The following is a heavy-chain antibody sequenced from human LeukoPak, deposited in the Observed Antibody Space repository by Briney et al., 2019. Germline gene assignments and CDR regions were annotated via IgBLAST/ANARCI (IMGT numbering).Heavy chain of an antibody. J-gene: IGHJ4*02. V-gene: IGHV3-11*01. D-gene: IGHD2-15*01. Sequence: GGSLRLSCAASGFTFSDYYLRWIRQAPGKGLEWISDISRRGFNTYYADSVRGRFTISRDNANKSLYLQMNRLRPEDTAVYYCARDIDGNYVDYWGRGTLVSVSS. CDR3: ARDIDGNYVDY. CDR1: GFTFSDYY. CDR2: ISRRGFNT.